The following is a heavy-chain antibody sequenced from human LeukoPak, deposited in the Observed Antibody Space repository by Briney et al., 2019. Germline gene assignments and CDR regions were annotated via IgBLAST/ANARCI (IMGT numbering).Heavy chain of an antibody. D-gene: IGHD3-22*01. CDR1: GFTFGDYA. V-gene: IGHV3-49*04. Sequence: GGSLRLSCTASGFTFGDYAMSWVRQAPGKGLEWVGFIRSKAYGGTTEYAASVKGRFTISRDDSKSIAYLQMNSLKTEDTAVYYCTRDPPSSGYYLYSVFDYWGQGTLVTVSS. CDR3: TRDPPSSGYYLYSVFDY. CDR2: IRSKAYGGTT. J-gene: IGHJ4*02.